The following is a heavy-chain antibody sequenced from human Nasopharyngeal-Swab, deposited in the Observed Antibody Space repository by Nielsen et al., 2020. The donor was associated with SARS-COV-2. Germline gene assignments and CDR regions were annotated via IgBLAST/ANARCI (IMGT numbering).Heavy chain of an antibody. CDR2: INPNSGGT. J-gene: IGHJ1*01. CDR1: GYTFTGYF. V-gene: IGHV1-2*02. D-gene: IGHD3-10*01. Sequence: ASVKVPCKASGYTFTGYFIHWVRQAPGQGLEWMGWINPNSGGTNYAQTFQGRVTMTRDTSITTAYMELSRLRSDDTAVYYCARVPGHPSFWGQGTLVTVSS. CDR3: ARVPGHPSF.